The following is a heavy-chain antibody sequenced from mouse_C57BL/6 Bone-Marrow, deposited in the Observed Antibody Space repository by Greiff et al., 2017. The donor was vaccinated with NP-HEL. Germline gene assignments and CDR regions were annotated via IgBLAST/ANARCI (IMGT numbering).Heavy chain of an antibody. CDR1: GYSFTGYF. CDR3: AEVRRGYYAMDY. V-gene: IGHV1-20*01. Sequence: VQLQQSGPELVKPGDSVKISCKASGYSFTGYFMNWVMQSHGKSLEWIGRINPYNGDTFYNQKFKGKATLTVDKSSSTAHMELRSLTSEDSAVYYCAEVRRGYYAMDYWGQGTSVTVSS. J-gene: IGHJ4*01. CDR2: INPYNGDT. D-gene: IGHD2-14*01.